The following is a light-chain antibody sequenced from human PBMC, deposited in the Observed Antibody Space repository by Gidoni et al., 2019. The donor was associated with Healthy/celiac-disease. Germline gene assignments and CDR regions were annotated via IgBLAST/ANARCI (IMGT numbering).Light chain of an antibody. CDR3: QQANRFPPWT. Sequence: DIQRTQSPSSVSASVGDRVTITCRASQGISSGLDWYQQKPGKAPKLLIYAASSLQSGVPSRFSCSGSGTDFTLTICILQPEDFATSYSQQANRFPPWTFGQATKLALK. CDR2: AAS. CDR1: QGISSG. V-gene: IGKV1D-12*01. J-gene: IGKJ2*02.